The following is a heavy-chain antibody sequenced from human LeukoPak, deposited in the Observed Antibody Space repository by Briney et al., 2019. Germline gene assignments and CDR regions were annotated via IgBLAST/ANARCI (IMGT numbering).Heavy chain of an antibody. V-gene: IGHV3-11*05. CDR3: ARVRGGNFDY. CDR2: ISGRNYT. CDR1: GFTFSDYY. D-gene: IGHD3-10*01. J-gene: IGHJ4*02. Sequence: GGSLRLSCVASGFTFSDYYMSWIRQAPGKGLEWVSYISGRNYTTYADPVKGRFIISRDNAKNSLFVQMNSLRAEDTAVYYCARVRGGNFDYWGQGTLVTVSS.